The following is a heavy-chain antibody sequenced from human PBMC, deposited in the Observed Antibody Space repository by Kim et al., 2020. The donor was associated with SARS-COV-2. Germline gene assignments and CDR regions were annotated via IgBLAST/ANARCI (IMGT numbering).Heavy chain of an antibody. J-gene: IGHJ4*02. Sequence: ASVKVSCKASGYTFTDYYIHWVRQAPGQGLEWMGRINPNSGGTNYAQKFQGRVTMTRDTSINTAYMELSRLSSDDTAVYYCAKGGRGGDGPDYWGRGTLVTVSS. CDR1: GYTFTDYY. CDR2: INPNSGGT. V-gene: IGHV1-2*06. CDR3: AKGGRGGDGPDY. D-gene: IGHD2-21*02.